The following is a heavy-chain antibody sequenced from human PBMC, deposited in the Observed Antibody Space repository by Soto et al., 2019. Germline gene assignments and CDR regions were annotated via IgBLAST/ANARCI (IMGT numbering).Heavy chain of an antibody. CDR1: GYSFTSYW. CDR3: ARLGGGSGQWLVIGWFDP. CDR2: IYPGDSDT. V-gene: IGHV5-51*01. Sequence: GESLKISCKGSGYSFTSYWIGWVRQMPGKGLEWMGIIYPGDSDTRYSPSFQGQVTISADKSISTAYLQWSSLKASDTAMYYCARLGGGSGQWLVIGWFDPWGQGTLVTVSS. D-gene: IGHD6-19*01. J-gene: IGHJ5*02.